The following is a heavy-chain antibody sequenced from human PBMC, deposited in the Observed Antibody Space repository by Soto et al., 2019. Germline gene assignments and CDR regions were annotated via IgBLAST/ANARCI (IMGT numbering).Heavy chain of an antibody. CDR1: GGSVSNDY. J-gene: IGHJ4*02. CDR2: IFHSGIT. D-gene: IGHD3-22*01. V-gene: IGHV4-59*02. CDR3: ARDRYFYDSRGYYRTLDS. Sequence: SETLSLTCTVSGGSVSNDYWTWIRQSPGKGLEWIGYIFHSGITDYNPSLQSRVTISIDTSRNHFSLNLTSVTAADTAVYYCARDRYFYDSRGYYRTLDSWGQGTLVTVSS.